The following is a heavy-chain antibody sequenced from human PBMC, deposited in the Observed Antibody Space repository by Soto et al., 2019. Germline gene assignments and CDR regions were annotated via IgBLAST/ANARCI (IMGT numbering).Heavy chain of an antibody. V-gene: IGHV1-69*17. J-gene: IGHJ4*02. CDR3: AKEAGDN. D-gene: IGHD3-10*01. Sequence: QMQLVQSGAEVKERGSSVKISCKTSGGTFNTYALTWVRQAPGQGLEWIGGIIPIFGIKNVAQRFQGRVTLNADLSLTTAYMALTSLRSDDTAGYYCAKEAGDNRGQGTLVTVSS. CDR1: GGTFNTYA. CDR2: IIPIFGIK.